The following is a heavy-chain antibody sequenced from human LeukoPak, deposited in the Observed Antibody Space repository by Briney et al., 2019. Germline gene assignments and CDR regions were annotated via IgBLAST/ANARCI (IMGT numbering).Heavy chain of an antibody. J-gene: IGHJ3*01. CDR2: ISSSSSYI. CDR1: GFTFSSYS. Sequence: GGSLRLSCAASGFTFSSYSMNWVRQAPGKGLEWVSFISSSSSYIYYADSVKGRFIISRDNAKNSLYLQMNSLRAEDTAVYYCARALTRDALDLWGQGTMVTVSS. CDR3: ARALTRDALDL. V-gene: IGHV3-21*01.